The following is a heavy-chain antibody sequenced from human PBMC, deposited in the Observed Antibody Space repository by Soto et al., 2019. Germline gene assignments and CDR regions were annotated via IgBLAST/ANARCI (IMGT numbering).Heavy chain of an antibody. J-gene: IGHJ5*02. D-gene: IGHD4-4*01. CDR3: ARAVTYTGFDP. CDR1: GFTFSSYA. Sequence: QVQLVESGGGVVQPGRSLRLSCAASGFTFSSYAMHWVRQAPGKGLEWVAVISYDGSNKYYADSVKGRFTISRDNSKNTLYLQMNSLRAEDTAVYYWARAVTYTGFDPWGQGTLVTVSS. V-gene: IGHV3-30-3*01. CDR2: ISYDGSNK.